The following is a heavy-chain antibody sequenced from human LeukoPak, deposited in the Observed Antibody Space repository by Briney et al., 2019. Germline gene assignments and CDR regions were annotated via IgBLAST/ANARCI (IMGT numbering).Heavy chain of an antibody. CDR3: ASTSGWYEPIDY. CDR1: GFTFSSYG. D-gene: IGHD6-19*01. V-gene: IGHV3-33*01. J-gene: IGHJ4*02. Sequence: GGSLRLSCAASGFTFSSYGMHGVRQAPGKGLEWVAVIWYDGSNKYYADSVKGRFTISRDNSKNTLYLQMNSLRAEDTAVYYCASTSGWYEPIDYWGQGTLVTVSS. CDR2: IWYDGSNK.